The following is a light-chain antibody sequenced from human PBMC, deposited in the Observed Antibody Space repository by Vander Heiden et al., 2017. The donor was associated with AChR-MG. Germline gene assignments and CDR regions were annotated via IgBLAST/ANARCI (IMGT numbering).Light chain of an antibody. J-gene: IGLJ2*01. CDR1: TSDVGSYNR. Sequence: QSALTQPPSVSGSPGQSVTISCTGTTSDVGSYNRVALYHQPPGTSPNLMIYEFSSRPAGVPGRFSGSKSGNTSSLTISGLRAEDEADYYCCSYTTSSTLVFGGGTKLTVL. V-gene: IGLV2-18*02. CDR3: CSYTTSSTLV. CDR2: EFS.